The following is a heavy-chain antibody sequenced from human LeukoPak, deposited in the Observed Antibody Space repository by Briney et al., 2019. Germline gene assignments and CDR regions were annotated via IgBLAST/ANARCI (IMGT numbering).Heavy chain of an antibody. CDR2: INHSGST. CDR3: ARAPTDSSGWYVIDY. CDR1: GGSFSGYY. Sequence: SETLSLTCAVYGGSFSGYYWSWIRQPPGKGLEWLGEINHSGSTNYNPSLKSRVTISVDTSKNQFSLKLSSVTAADTAVYYCARAPTDSSGWYVIDYWGQGTLVTVSS. J-gene: IGHJ4*02. D-gene: IGHD6-19*01. V-gene: IGHV4-34*01.